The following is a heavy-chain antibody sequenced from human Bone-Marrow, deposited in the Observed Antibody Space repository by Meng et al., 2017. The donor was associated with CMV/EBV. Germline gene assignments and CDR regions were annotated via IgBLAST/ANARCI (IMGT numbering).Heavy chain of an antibody. V-gene: IGHV3-11*01. CDR2: INWSGRTI. J-gene: IGHJ6*02. CDR1: GFIFSDYY. CDR3: ARDLIPGIYGMDV. D-gene: IGHD1-14*01. Sequence: GGSLRLSCGASGFIFSDYYINWIRQAPGKGLEWVSHINWSGRTIYYADSVKGRFTISRDNAKNSVHLQMNRLRAEDTAVYYCARDLIPGIYGMDVWGQGTTVTVSS.